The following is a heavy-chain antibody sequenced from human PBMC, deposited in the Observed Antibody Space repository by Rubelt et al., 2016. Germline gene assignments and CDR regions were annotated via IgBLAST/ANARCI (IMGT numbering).Heavy chain of an antibody. CDR2: IYSGGST. J-gene: IGHJ4*02. V-gene: IGHV3-66*01. Sequence: EVQLVESGGGLVQPGGSLSLSCAASGFTVSSNYMNWVRQAPGKGLEWISVIYSGGSTYYADSVKGRFTISRDNSRNKLYLQMNSLRVEYTAVYYCARDERGSDYWGQGTLVTVAS. CDR1: GFTVSSNY. CDR3: ARDERGSDY.